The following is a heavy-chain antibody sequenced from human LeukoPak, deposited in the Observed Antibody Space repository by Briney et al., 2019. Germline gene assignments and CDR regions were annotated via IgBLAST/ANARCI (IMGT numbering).Heavy chain of an antibody. Sequence: PSETLFLTCTVSGGSISSYYWSWIRQSPGKGLEWIGYIYYSGSTTYNPSLKSRVTISVDTSTNKSSLKQSTGTAADTAVYYYARVESFPLRLPVHIGGKGTMVTLSS. J-gene: IGHJ3*02. CDR1: GGSISSYY. CDR2: IYYSGST. D-gene: IGHD6-25*01. V-gene: IGHV4-59*01. CDR3: ARVESFPLRLPVHI.